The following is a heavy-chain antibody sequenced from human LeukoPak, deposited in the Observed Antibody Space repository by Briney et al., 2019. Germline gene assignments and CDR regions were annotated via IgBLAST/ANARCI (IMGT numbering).Heavy chain of an antibody. CDR3: ARDLYYDSSGYYYY. CDR1: GFTFSDYY. Sequence: AGSLILSCAASGFTFSDYYMSWIRQAPGKGLEWVSYISSSGSTIYYADSVKGRFTISRDNAKNSLFLQMNSLRAEDTAVYYCARDLYYDSSGYYYYWGQGTLVTVSS. J-gene: IGHJ4*02. CDR2: ISSSGSTI. V-gene: IGHV3-11*01. D-gene: IGHD3-22*01.